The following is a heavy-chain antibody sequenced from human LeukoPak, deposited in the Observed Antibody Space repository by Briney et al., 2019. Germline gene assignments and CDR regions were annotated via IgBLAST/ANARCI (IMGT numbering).Heavy chain of an antibody. CDR2: IYYSGST. J-gene: IGHJ4*02. CDR1: GGSISSSSYY. Sequence: SETLSLTCAVSGGSISSSSYYWGWIRQPPGKGLEWIGSIYYSGSTYYNPSLKSRVTISVDTSKNQFSLKLSSVTAADTAVYYCARFEMATIKSFDYWGQGTLVTVSS. V-gene: IGHV4-39*07. CDR3: ARFEMATIKSFDY. D-gene: IGHD5-24*01.